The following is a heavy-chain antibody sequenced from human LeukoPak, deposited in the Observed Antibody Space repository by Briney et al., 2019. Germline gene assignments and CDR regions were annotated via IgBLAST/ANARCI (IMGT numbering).Heavy chain of an antibody. CDR1: GFIFSTYS. D-gene: IGHD2-2*01. V-gene: IGHV3-48*04. Sequence: GGSLRLSCAASGFIFSTYSMNWVRQAPGKGLEWVSYISSSSSPIYHADSVKGRFSISRDNAKNPLYLQMNSLRAEDTAVYYCVRSGYCTSTSCLNGRGAFDIWGQGTVVTVSS. CDR3: VRSGYCTSTSCLNGRGAFDI. J-gene: IGHJ3*02. CDR2: ISSSSSPI.